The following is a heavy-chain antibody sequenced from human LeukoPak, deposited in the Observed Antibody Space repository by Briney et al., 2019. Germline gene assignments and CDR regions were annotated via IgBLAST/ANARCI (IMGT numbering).Heavy chain of an antibody. CDR2: INHSGST. CDR3: ARGGAARLHFQN. D-gene: IGHD6-6*01. V-gene: IGHV4-34*01. CDR1: GGSFSGNY. Sequence: KASEALSLTCAVYGGSFSGNYWSWIRQPPGKGLEWIGEINHSGSTNYNPSLKSRITISVDTSRNQFSLNLNSVTAADTAVYYCARGGAARLHFQNWGQGTLVTVSS. J-gene: IGHJ1*01.